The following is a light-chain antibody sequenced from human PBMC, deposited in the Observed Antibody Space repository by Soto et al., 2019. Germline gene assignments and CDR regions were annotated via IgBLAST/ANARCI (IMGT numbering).Light chain of an antibody. V-gene: IGKV2-28*01. CDR3: MQALQTPLAIT. CDR2: LGS. CDR1: HSLLHSNGYNY. J-gene: IGKJ5*01. Sequence: EIVMTQSTLSLPVTPGEPASISCRSSHSLLHSNGYNYLDWYLQKPGQSPQLLIYLGSNRASGVPDRFSGSGSGTDFTLKISRVEAEDVGVYYCMQALQTPLAITFGQVRLLAIK.